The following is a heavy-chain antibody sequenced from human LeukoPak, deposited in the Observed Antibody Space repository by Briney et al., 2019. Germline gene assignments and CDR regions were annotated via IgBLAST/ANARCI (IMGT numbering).Heavy chain of an antibody. Sequence: ASVKVSCKASGYTFSGHYMHWVRQAPGQGLEWMGWIHPISGATNYAPRFQDRVTMTRDTSISTAYMELSRLISDDMAVYYCARDLEASSSLDYWGQGTLVTVSS. V-gene: IGHV1-2*02. J-gene: IGHJ4*02. D-gene: IGHD6-6*01. CDR2: IHPISGAT. CDR1: GYTFSGHY. CDR3: ARDLEASSSLDY.